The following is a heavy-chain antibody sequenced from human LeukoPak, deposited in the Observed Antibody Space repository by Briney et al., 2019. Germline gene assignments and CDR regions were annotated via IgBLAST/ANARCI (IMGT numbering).Heavy chain of an antibody. CDR2: IYYSGST. J-gene: IGHJ4*02. V-gene: IGHV4-61*01. CDR1: GGSVSSGSYY. CDR3: ASYYNTRWYYFDY. Sequence: PSETLSLTCTVSGGSVSSGSYYWSWIRQPPGKGLEWIGYIYYSGSTNYNPSLKSRITLSVETSKNQFSLKLSSVTAADTAVYYCASYYNTRWYYFDYWGQGTLVTVSS. D-gene: IGHD3-10*01.